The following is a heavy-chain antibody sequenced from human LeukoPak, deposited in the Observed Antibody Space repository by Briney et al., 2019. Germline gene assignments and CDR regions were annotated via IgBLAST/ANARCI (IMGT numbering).Heavy chain of an antibody. J-gene: IGHJ4*02. Sequence: GGSLRLSCAASGFTFSSYAMHWVRQAPGKGLKWVAVISYDGSNKYYADSVKGRFTISRDNSKNTLYLQMNSLRAEDTAVYYCARDKYSSSFGFDYWGQGTLVTVSS. D-gene: IGHD6-13*01. CDR3: ARDKYSSSFGFDY. V-gene: IGHV3-30-3*01. CDR1: GFTFSSYA. CDR2: ISYDGSNK.